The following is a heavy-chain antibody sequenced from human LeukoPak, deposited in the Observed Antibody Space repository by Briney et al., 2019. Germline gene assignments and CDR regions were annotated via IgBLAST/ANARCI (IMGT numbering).Heavy chain of an antibody. V-gene: IGHV1-18*01. CDR3: ASSVEAGSYYYGMDV. CDR1: GYTFTSYG. Sequence: ASVKVSCKASGYTFTSYGISWVRQAPGQGLEWMGWISAYNGNTNYAQKLQGRVTMTTDTSTSTAYMELRSLRSDDTAVYYCASSVEAGSYYYGMDVWGQGTTVTVSS. CDR2: ISAYNGNT. D-gene: IGHD6-19*01. J-gene: IGHJ6*02.